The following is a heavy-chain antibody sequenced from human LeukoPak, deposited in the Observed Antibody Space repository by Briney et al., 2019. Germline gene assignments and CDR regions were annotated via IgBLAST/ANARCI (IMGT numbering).Heavy chain of an antibody. J-gene: IGHJ4*02. Sequence: GGSLRLSCAAPGFTFGDYAMHWVRQPPGKGLEWLSLITGEGDITYHADSVKGRFTISRDNNKNSLYLQMNSLRTEDTALYYCAKDIHTGDYVFDSWGQGTLVIVS. CDR2: ITGEGDIT. CDR3: AKDIHTGDYVFDS. V-gene: IGHV3-43*02. CDR1: GFTFGDYA. D-gene: IGHD4-17*01.